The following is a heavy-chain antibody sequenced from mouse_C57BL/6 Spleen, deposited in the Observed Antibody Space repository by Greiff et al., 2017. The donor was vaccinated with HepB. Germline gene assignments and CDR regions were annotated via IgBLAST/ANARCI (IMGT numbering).Heavy chain of an antibody. CDR2: SYPRRGNT. CDR1: GYTFTSYG. CDR3: ARGGSTMVTRYFDV. V-gene: IGHV1-81*01. J-gene: IGHJ1*03. Sequence: VHLVESGAELARPVASVKLSCKASGYTFTSYGFSWGTQITGQGLEWIGESYPRRGNTFYNEKFKGKATLTADISSSTEYMELRSLKSEDSAVYFCARGGSTMVTRYFDVWGTGTTVTVSS. D-gene: IGHD2-2*01.